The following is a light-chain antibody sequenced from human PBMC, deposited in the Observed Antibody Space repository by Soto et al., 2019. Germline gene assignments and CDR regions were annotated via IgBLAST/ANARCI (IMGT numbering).Light chain of an antibody. V-gene: IGKV1-5*03. Sequence: QLPPSPAFLPASVGDRVTLICRASHSISAWLAWYQQKPGKAPKLLIYKASTLERGVPSRFSGSGFGTEFTLTIDNLQPDDFATYYCQQYNSYVFGPGTKVDIK. CDR1: HSISAW. CDR3: QQYNSYV. CDR2: KAS. J-gene: IGKJ3*01.